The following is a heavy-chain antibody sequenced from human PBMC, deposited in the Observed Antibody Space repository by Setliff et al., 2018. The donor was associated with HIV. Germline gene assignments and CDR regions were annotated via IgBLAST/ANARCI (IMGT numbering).Heavy chain of an antibody. J-gene: IGHJ6*02. D-gene: IGHD1-20*01. V-gene: IGHV4-38-2*01. Sequence: LSLTCAVSGYSISSGYYWGWIRQPPGKGLEWIGGIYHSGSTYYNPSLKSRVTISVDTSKNQFSLKLSSVTAADTAVYYCARQYNRQYGMDVWGQGTTVTVSS. CDR2: IYHSGST. CDR1: GYSISSGYY. CDR3: ARQYNRQYGMDV.